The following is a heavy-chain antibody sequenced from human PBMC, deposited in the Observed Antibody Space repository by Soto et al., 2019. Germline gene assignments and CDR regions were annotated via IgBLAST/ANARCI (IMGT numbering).Heavy chain of an antibody. CDR1: GGSFSGYY. D-gene: IGHD3-3*01. CDR3: ARGQLRFLEWPTPPDY. V-gene: IGHV4-34*01. J-gene: IGHJ4*02. CDR2: INHSGST. Sequence: SETLSLTCAVYGGSFSGYYWSWIRQPPGKGLEWIGEINHSGSTNYNPSLKSRVTISVDTSKNQFSLKLSSVTAADTAVYYCARGQLRFLEWPTPPDYWGQGTLVTVSS.